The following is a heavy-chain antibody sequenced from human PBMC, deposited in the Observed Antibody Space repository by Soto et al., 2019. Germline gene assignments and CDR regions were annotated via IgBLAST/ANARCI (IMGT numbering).Heavy chain of an antibody. J-gene: IGHJ4*02. V-gene: IGHV4-39*01. D-gene: IGHD3-16*02. Sequence: PSETLSLTCTVSGGSISSSDYYWAWVRQPPGKGLEWIGSIYYSGATYYNPSLKSRVTISVDTSRDQFSLELRSVTAADTAVYYCARLDYDYVWGSYRQFDYWGQGTLVTVSS. CDR2: IYYSGAT. CDR3: ARLDYDYVWGSYRQFDY. CDR1: GGSISSSDYY.